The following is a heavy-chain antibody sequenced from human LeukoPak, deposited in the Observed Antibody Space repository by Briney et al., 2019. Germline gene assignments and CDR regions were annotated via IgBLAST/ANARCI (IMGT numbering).Heavy chain of an antibody. CDR3: ARAHPSSSLYVSYYMDV. J-gene: IGHJ6*03. Sequence: PSETLSLTCTVSGGSINSYYWSWIRQPAGKGLEWIGRMYTSGSTDYNPSLKSRVTISVDTSKNQFSLKLSSVTAADTAVYYCARAHPSSSLYVSYYMDVWGKGTTVTISS. D-gene: IGHD6-13*01. CDR1: GGSINSYY. CDR2: MYTSGST. V-gene: IGHV4-4*07.